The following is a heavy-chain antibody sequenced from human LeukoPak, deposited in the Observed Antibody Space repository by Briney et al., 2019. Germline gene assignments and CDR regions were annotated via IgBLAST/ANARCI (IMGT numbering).Heavy chain of an antibody. J-gene: IGHJ6*02. CDR3: AKVPYSDYGSGRPPFMDA. Sequence: QAGGSLRLSCAASGFSVSRNYMTWVRQAPGKGLEWVSVIYSGGRTDYADSVKGRFTISRDNSRNTLYLQMNSLRAEDAAVYYCAKVPYSDYGSGRPPFMDAWGQGTTVAISS. D-gene: IGHD3-10*01. CDR2: IYSGGRT. V-gene: IGHV3-53*01. CDR1: GFSVSRNY.